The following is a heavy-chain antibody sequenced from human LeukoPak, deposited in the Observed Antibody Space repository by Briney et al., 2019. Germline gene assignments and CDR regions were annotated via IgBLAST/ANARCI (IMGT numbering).Heavy chain of an antibody. V-gene: IGHV4-59*06. CDR1: GVSISSYY. J-gene: IGHJ1*01. D-gene: IGHD2-15*01. CDR2: IYYSGST. Sequence: SETLSLTCTVSGVSISSYYWSWIRQPPGKGLEWIGYIYYSGSTYYNPSLKSRVTISVDTSKNQFPLKLSSVTAADTAVYYCALGYCGGGSCYAREYFQHWGQGTLVTVSS. CDR3: ALGYCGGGSCYAREYFQH.